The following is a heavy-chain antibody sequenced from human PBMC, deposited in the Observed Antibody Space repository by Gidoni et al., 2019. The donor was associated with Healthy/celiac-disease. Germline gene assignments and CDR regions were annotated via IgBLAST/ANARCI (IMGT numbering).Heavy chain of an antibody. D-gene: IGHD2-2*01. CDR2: IWYDGSNK. J-gene: IGHJ4*02. CDR1: GFTFSSYG. Sequence: QVQRVESGGGVVQPGRSLRLSCAASGFTFSSYGMPWVRQAPGKGLEWVAVIWYDGSNKYYADSVKGRFTISRDNSKNTLYLQMNSLRAEDTAVYYCARAESSRDYFDYWGQGTLVTVSS. CDR3: ARAESSRDYFDY. V-gene: IGHV3-33*01.